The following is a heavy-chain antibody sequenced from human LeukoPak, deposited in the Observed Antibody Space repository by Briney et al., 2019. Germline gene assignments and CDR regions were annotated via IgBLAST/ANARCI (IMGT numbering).Heavy chain of an antibody. CDR2: FNPKSGGT. Sequence: ASVKVSCKASGYTFTDYYLHWVRQAPGQGLEWMGWFNPKSGGTNFAQKFQGRVTMTRDTPINTAYMELDSLTSDDTAIYYCASRDGYNVPFDYWGQGTLVTVSS. J-gene: IGHJ4*02. D-gene: IGHD5-24*01. CDR1: GYTFTDYY. V-gene: IGHV1-2*02. CDR3: ASRDGYNVPFDY.